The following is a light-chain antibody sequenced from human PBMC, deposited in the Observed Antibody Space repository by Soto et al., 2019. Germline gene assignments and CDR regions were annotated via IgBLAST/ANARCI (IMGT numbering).Light chain of an antibody. Sequence: EIVLTQSPATLSLSPGERATLSCRAIQSVSSYLACYQQKTGQAPRLLIYDSSNRATGIPAMFSGSGSGTDLTITISSLEPEDFAVYYCKRRSNWTXSIPFGQGTRLXI. V-gene: IGKV3-11*01. CDR3: KRRSNWTXSIP. CDR2: DSS. CDR1: QSVSSY. J-gene: IGKJ5*01.